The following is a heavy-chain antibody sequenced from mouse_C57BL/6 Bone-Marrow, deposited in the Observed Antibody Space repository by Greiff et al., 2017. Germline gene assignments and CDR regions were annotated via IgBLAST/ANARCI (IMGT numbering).Heavy chain of an antibody. D-gene: IGHD1-1*01. V-gene: IGHV5-4*01. Sequence: DVQLVESGGGLVKPGGSLKLSCAASGFTFSSYAMSWVRQTPEKRLEWVATISDGGSYTYYPDNVKGRFTISRDNAKNNLYLQMSQLKSEDTAMYYCARETTVVRRGYFDVWGTGTTVTVSS. CDR3: ARETTVVRRGYFDV. J-gene: IGHJ1*03. CDR2: ISDGGSYT. CDR1: GFTFSSYA.